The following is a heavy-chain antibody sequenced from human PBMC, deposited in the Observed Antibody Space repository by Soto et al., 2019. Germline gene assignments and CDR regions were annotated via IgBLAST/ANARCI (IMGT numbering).Heavy chain of an antibody. CDR1: GFTFNSYG. Sequence: QVQLVESGGGVVQPGRSLRLSCAASGFTFNSYGMHWVRQAPGKGLEWVAVISYDGSNKYYADSVKGRFTISRDNSKNTLYLQMNSLRAEDTAVYYCAKEVLRFLQWLVDYWGQGTLGHRLL. J-gene: IGHJ4*02. CDR3: AKEVLRFLQWLVDY. D-gene: IGHD3-3*01. V-gene: IGHV3-30*18. CDR2: ISYDGSNK.